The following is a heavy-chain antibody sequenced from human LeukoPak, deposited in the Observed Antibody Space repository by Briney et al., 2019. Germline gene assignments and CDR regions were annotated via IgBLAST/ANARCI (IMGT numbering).Heavy chain of an antibody. CDR3: ASRRIVVAASRPFDY. V-gene: IGHV3-33*01. CDR2: IWYDGINK. CDR1: GFTFSNYG. D-gene: IGHD6-19*01. J-gene: IGHJ4*02. Sequence: AGGGLRLSCAASGFTFSNYGIHWVRQAPGKGLEWVAVIWYDGINKYYADSVKGPFTISRDNSMNTVYLQMNSLRVEETALYYCASRRIVVAASRPFDYWGQGTLVPVSS.